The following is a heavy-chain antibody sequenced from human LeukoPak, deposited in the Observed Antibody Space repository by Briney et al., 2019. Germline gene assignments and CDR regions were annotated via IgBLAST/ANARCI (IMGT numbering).Heavy chain of an antibody. CDR3: ATRDRGYSYGSLDY. Sequence: GGSLRLSCAASGFTFSSYGMHWVRQAPGKGLEWVAVISYDGSNKYYADSVKGRFTISRDNSKNTLYLQMNSLRAEDTAVYYCATRDRGYSYGSLDYWGQGTLVTVSS. D-gene: IGHD5-18*01. J-gene: IGHJ4*02. CDR2: ISYDGSNK. CDR1: GFTFSSYG. V-gene: IGHV3-30*03.